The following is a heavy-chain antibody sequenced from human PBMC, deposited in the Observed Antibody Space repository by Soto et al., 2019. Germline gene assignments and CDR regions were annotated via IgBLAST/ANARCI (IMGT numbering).Heavy chain of an antibody. CDR3: ARRPIAAWNWNFDL. V-gene: IGHV4-39*01. Sequence: SETLSLTCTVSGDSISGSPYFWGWIRQPPGKRLEWIGSVFYDGYTLYNPSLKSRVTISVDTSNNQFSLKLSSVTAADTAVYYCARRPIAAWNWNFDLWGRGTLVTVS. D-gene: IGHD6-6*01. CDR1: GDSISGSPYF. J-gene: IGHJ2*01. CDR2: VFYDGYT.